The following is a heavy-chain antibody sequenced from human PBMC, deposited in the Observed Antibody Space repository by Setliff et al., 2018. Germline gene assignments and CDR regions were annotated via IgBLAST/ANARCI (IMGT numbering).Heavy chain of an antibody. V-gene: IGHV1-18*04. CDR1: GNRFTDYN. CDR2: ISGYNGNT. CDR3: ARRNFYYDSSGFALYYYYMDV. D-gene: IGHD3-22*01. J-gene: IGHJ6*03. Sequence: ASVKVSCKASGNRFTDYNLHWVRQAPGQGLEWVGWISGYNGNTIYAQNFQGRVTMTTDASTNTAYMELRSLGSDDTAVYYCARRNFYYDSSGFALYYYYMDVWGKGTTVTVSS.